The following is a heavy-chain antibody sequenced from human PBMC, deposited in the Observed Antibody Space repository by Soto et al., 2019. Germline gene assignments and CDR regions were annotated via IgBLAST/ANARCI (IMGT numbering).Heavy chain of an antibody. CDR2: TYDTGNT. D-gene: IGHD1-1*01. V-gene: IGHV4-31*03. CDR3: ASGHDAYKVRY. CDR1: GGSISSGGTGSY. J-gene: IGHJ4*02. Sequence: QVQLQESGPGLVKPSQTLSLTCTVSGGSISSGGTGSYWTWIRQLPGKGLEWIGYTYDTGNTYYNPSLRSRPTIPIDASENQFSLKLTSVTAADTAVYFCASGHDAYKVRYWGQGTLVTVSS.